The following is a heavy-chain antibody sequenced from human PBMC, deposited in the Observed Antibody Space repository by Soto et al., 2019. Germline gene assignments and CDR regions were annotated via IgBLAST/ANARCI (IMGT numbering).Heavy chain of an antibody. CDR3: ARKTPICYDFWSGSRNWFDP. J-gene: IGHJ5*02. Sequence: QVQLQESGPGLVKPSGTLSLTCAVSSGSISSSNWWSWVRQPPGKGLEWIGEIYHSGSTNYNPSLKSRVTISVDKSKNQFSLKLGSVTAADTAVYYCARKTPICYDFWSGSRNWFDPWGQGTLVTVSS. CDR2: IYHSGST. D-gene: IGHD3-3*01. CDR1: SGSISSSNW. V-gene: IGHV4-4*02.